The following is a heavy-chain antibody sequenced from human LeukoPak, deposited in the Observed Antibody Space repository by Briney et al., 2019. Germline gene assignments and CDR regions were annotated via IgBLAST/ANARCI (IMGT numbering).Heavy chain of an antibody. Sequence: SQTLSLTCTVSGGSISSGDYYWSWIRQPPGKGLEWIGYIYYSGSTYYNPSLKSRVTISVDTSKNQFSLKLSSVTAADTAVYYCARERSPAATHSYFDYWGQGTLVTVSS. CDR3: ARERSPAATHSYFDY. CDR2: IYYSGST. J-gene: IGHJ4*02. CDR1: GGSISSGDYY. V-gene: IGHV4-30-4*01. D-gene: IGHD2-15*01.